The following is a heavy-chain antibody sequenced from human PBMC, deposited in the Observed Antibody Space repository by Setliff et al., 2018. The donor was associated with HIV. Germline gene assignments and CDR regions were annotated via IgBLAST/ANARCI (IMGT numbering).Heavy chain of an antibody. V-gene: IGHV1-18*01. J-gene: IGHJ6*03. CDR1: GGTFSSYA. CDR2: ISASSVNT. CDR3: ARVPVSNYYYYMDV. Sequence: GASVKVSCKASGGTFSSYAVSWVRQAPGQGLEWVGSISASSVNTNYTQGRVTMTTDISTNTAYMELRSLRSADSAVYYCARVPVSNYYYYMDVWGKGTTVTVSS.